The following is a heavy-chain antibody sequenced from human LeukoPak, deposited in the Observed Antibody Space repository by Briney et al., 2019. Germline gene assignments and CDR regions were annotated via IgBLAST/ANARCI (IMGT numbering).Heavy chain of an antibody. J-gene: IGHJ6*02. Sequence: GGSLRLSCAASGFTFSSCAMHWVRQAPGKGLEWVAVISYDGSNKYYADSVKGRFTISRDNSKNTLYLQMNSLRAEDTAVYYCARMEDDSSGYRRLYYYYYGMDVWGQGTTVTVSS. CDR2: ISYDGSNK. CDR3: ARMEDDSSGYRRLYYYYYGMDV. D-gene: IGHD3-22*01. CDR1: GFTFSSCA. V-gene: IGHV3-30-3*01.